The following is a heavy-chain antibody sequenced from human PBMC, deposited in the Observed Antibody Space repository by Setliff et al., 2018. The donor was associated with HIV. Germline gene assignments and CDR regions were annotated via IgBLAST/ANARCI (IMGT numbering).Heavy chain of an antibody. V-gene: IGHV3-23*01. J-gene: IGHJ5*01. CDR3: ARPLLRTNAVYGILGNWFDS. Sequence: GGSLRLSCAASRISFNNYAMSWVRQAPGKGLEWVSSISGSGDTTYLANSVKGRFSISRDNSKNSLYLQMNSLRVEDTAVYYCARPLLRTNAVYGILGNWFDSWGRGTLVTVSS. CDR1: RISFNNYA. D-gene: IGHD2-8*01. CDR2: ISGSGDTT.